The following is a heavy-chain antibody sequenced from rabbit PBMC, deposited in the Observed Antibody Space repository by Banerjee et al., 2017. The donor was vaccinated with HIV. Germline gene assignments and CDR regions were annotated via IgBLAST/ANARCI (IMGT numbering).Heavy chain of an antibody. CDR3: ARDLGDL. CDR2: IYGGSSGST. Sequence: QEQLKETGGGLVQPGGSLTLSCKASGFDFNSYYMSWVRQAPGKGLEWIACIYGGSSGSTHYASWAKGRFTISKTSSTTVDLKMTSLTAADTATYFCARDLGDLWGQGTLVTVS. CDR1: GFDFNSYYM. J-gene: IGHJ6*01. D-gene: IGHD2-1*01. V-gene: IGHV1S45*01.